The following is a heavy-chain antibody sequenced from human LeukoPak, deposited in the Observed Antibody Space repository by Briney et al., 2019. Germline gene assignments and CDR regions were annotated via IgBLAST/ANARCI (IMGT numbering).Heavy chain of an antibody. J-gene: IGHJ3*02. CDR2: INPNSGGT. V-gene: IGHV1-2*02. Sequence: ASVKVSCKVSGYTFTGYHIHWVRQAPGQGLEWMGWINPNSGGTNYAQKFQGRVTMTRDTSISTAYMELSSLRSDDTAVYYCARGSRPGVVNHDAFDIWGQGTMVTVSS. CDR3: ARGSRPGVVNHDAFDI. CDR1: GYTFTGYH. D-gene: IGHD3-3*01.